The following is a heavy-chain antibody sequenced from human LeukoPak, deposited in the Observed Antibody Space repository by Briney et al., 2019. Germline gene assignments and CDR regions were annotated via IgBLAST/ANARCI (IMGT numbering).Heavy chain of an antibody. CDR1: SGFISNYY. V-gene: IGHV4-4*07. D-gene: IGHD3-3*01. Sequence: SETLSLTCSVSSGFISNYYWSWIRQPARKGLEWIGRISTSGNTNYSPSLKSRVTMSVDTSKNQFFLNLRSVTAADTAVYYCARDSRYYDFWSGYLDYWGQGALVTVSS. CDR2: ISTSGNT. J-gene: IGHJ4*02. CDR3: ARDSRYYDFWSGYLDY.